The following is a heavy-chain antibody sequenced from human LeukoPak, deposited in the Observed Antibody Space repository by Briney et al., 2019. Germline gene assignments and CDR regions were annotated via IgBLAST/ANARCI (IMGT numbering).Heavy chain of an antibody. CDR2: IYTTGST. V-gene: IGHV4-4*07. CDR3: ARLYTSSWYDAFDI. Sequence: SETLSLTCTVSGGSISSYYWSWIRQPAGKGLEWIGRIYTTGSTNYNPSLKSRVTMSVDTSKNQFSLKVNSVTAADTAVYYCARLYTSSWYDAFDIWGQGTMVTVSS. CDR1: GGSISSYY. D-gene: IGHD6-13*01. J-gene: IGHJ3*02.